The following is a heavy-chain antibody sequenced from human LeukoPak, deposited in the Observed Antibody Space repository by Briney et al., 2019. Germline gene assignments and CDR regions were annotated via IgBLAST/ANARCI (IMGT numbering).Heavy chain of an antibody. V-gene: IGHV3-9*01. CDR1: GFTFDDYA. CDR3: AKDTQETVSARNWFDP. CDR2: ISWNSGSI. Sequence: GGSLRLSCAASGFTFDDYAMHWVRQAPGKGLEWVSGISWNSGSIGYADSVKGRFTISRDNAKNSLYLQMNSLRAEDTALYYCAKDTQETVSARNWFDPWGQGTLVTVSS. D-gene: IGHD4-17*01. J-gene: IGHJ5*02.